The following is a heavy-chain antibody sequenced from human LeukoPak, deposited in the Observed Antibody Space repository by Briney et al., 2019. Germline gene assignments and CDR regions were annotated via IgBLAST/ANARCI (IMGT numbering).Heavy chain of an antibody. CDR3: ARDLGWLQSDY. D-gene: IGHD5-24*01. CDR1: GFAFNNYW. CDR2: IIQDGSDK. Sequence: GGSLRLSCAASGFAFNNYWMTWVRQAPGKGLEWVANIIQDGSDKYYVDSMKGRLTISRDNAKNSVYLQIHNLRAEDTAVYYCARDLGWLQSDYWGQGTLVTVSS. V-gene: IGHV3-7*01. J-gene: IGHJ4*02.